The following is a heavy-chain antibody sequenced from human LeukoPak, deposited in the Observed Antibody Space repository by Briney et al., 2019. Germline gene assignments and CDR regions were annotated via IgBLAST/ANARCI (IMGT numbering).Heavy chain of an antibody. CDR1: GFTFSSYS. J-gene: IGHJ4*02. Sequence: GGSLRLSCAASGFTFSSYSMNWVRQAPGKGLEWVSSISSSSSYIYYADSVKGRFTISRDNAKNSLYLQMNSLRAEDTAVYYCARSYDSSGYHTPYFDYWGQGTLVTVSS. D-gene: IGHD3-22*01. CDR3: ARSYDSSGYHTPYFDY. CDR2: ISSSSSYI. V-gene: IGHV3-21*01.